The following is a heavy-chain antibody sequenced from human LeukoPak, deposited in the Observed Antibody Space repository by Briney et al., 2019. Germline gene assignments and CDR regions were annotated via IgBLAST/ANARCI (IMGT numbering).Heavy chain of an antibody. CDR1: GGSISSGGYS. CDR2: IYYSGST. D-gene: IGHD1-26*01. Sequence: SQTLSLTCAVSGGSISSGGYSWSWIRQPPGKGLEWIGYIYYSGSTNYNPSLKSRVTISVDTSKNQFSLKLSSVTAADTAVYYCASKKWELGTFDYWGQGTLVTVSS. CDR3: ASKKWELGTFDY. J-gene: IGHJ4*02. V-gene: IGHV4-30-4*07.